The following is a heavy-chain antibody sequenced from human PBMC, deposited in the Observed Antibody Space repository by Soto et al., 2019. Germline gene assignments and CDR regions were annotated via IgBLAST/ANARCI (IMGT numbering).Heavy chain of an antibody. CDR1: GASVTGFY. Sequence: SETLSLTCTVSGASVTGFYWSWIRQPPGKGLEWIGYVFHSGSSNYNPSLKSRVTISVDTSKSQISLRLTSVTAADTAVYYCARAPRLAVAHIHYWGQATLLTVST. D-gene: IGHD6-19*01. V-gene: IGHV4-59*02. CDR2: VFHSGSS. CDR3: ARAPRLAVAHIHY. J-gene: IGHJ4*02.